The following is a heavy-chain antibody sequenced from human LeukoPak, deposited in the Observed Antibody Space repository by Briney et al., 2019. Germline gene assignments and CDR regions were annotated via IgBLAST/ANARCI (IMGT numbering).Heavy chain of an antibody. J-gene: IGHJ4*02. CDR1: GYTFTSYY. CDR3: ARAGYYGSGSYSGY. V-gene: IGHV1-2*02. Sequence: GASVKVSCKASGYTFTSYYMHWVRQAPGQGLEWMGWINPSSGGTNYAQKFQGRVTMTRDTSISTAYMELSRLRSDDTAVYYCARAGYYGSGSYSGYWGQGTLVTVSS. D-gene: IGHD3-10*01. CDR2: INPSSGGT.